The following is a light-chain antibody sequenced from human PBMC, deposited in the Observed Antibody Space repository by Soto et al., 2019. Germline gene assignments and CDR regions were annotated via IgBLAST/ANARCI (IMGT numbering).Light chain of an antibody. V-gene: IGKV3D-20*02. CDR1: QSVSSNY. J-gene: IGKJ5*01. CDR2: GAS. Sequence: IVLTQSPATLSVPPGERATLSCRASQSVSSNYLAWYQQKPGQAPRLLIYGASRRATGIPDRISGGGSGTDFTLTISRLEPEDFAVYYCQQRSNWLTFGQGTRLEI. CDR3: QQRSNWLT.